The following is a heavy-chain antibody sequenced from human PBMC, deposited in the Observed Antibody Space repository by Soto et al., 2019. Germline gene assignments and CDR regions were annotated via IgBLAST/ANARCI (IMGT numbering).Heavy chain of an antibody. CDR1: GFTFSSYS. Sequence: GGSLRLSCAASGFTFSSYSMNWVRQAPGKGLEWVSYISSSSSTIYYADSVKGRFTISRDNAKNSLYLQMNSLRDEDTAVYYCAREENYYDSSGYWFGYFDYWGQGTLVTVSS. D-gene: IGHD3-22*01. V-gene: IGHV3-48*02. CDR2: ISSSSSTI. J-gene: IGHJ4*02. CDR3: AREENYYDSSGYWFGYFDY.